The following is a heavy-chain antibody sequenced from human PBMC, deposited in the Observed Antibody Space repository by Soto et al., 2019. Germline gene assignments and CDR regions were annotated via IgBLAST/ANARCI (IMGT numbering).Heavy chain of an antibody. V-gene: IGHV3-23*01. CDR1: GFTFSSYA. CDR2: ISGSGGST. Sequence: GGSLRLSCAASGFTFSSYAMSWVRQAPGKGLEWVSAISGSGGSTYYADSVKGRFTISRDNSKNTLYLQMNSLRAEDTAVYYCAKGFRSGPGYYDFWSGSNTPYYFDYWGQGTLVTVSS. J-gene: IGHJ4*02. D-gene: IGHD3-3*01. CDR3: AKGFRSGPGYYDFWSGSNTPYYFDY.